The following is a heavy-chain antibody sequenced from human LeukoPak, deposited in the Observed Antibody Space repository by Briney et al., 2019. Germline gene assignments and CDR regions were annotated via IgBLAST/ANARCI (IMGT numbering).Heavy chain of an antibody. CDR2: ISSSGTYI. CDR3: ARDNVAWNDVRWFGP. Sequence: GGSLRLSCAASGFTFSTYTMNWVRQAPGKGLEWVSSISSSGTYIFYADSVKGRFTISRDNAKNSLYLQMSSLRAEDTAMYYCARDNVAWNDVRWFGPWGQGTLVTVSS. J-gene: IGHJ5*02. D-gene: IGHD1-1*01. V-gene: IGHV3-21*01. CDR1: GFTFSTYT.